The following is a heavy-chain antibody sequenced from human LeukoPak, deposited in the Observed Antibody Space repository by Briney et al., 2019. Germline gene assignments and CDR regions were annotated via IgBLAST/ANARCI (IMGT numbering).Heavy chain of an antibody. J-gene: IGHJ6*03. CDR2: IDWIGGST. D-gene: IGHD3-22*01. V-gene: IGHV3-20*04. CDR3: ARTGSGYYYLDSDYYYMDV. Sequence: GGSLRLSCAASGFTFSTFAMSWVRQAPGKGLEWVSGIDWIGGSTRYADSVKGRFTISRDNAKNSLYLQMNSLRAEDTALYYCARTGSGYYYLDSDYYYMDVWGKGTTVTVSS. CDR1: GFTFSTFA.